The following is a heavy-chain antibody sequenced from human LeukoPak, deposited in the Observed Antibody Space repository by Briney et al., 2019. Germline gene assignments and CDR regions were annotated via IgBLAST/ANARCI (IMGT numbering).Heavy chain of an antibody. V-gene: IGHV4-30-2*01. D-gene: IGHD2-15*01. CDR3: ARSGGDCDGCSCFFGWFDP. Sequence: SETLSLTCAVSGGSISSGGYSWSWIRQPPGKGLEWIGYIYHSGSTYYNPSLKSRVTISVDRSRNQFSLKLSSMTAADTAVYYCARSGGDCDGCSCFFGWFDPWGQGTLVSVLS. CDR1: GGSISSGGYS. J-gene: IGHJ5*02. CDR2: IYHSGST.